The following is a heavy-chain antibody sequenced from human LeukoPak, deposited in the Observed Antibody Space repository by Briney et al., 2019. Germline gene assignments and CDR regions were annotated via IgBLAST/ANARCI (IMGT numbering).Heavy chain of an antibody. V-gene: IGHV1-2*02. D-gene: IGHD6-19*01. CDR3: ARVKGKYSSGLGLFDP. J-gene: IGHJ5*02. CDR1: GYTFTGYY. Sequence: ASVKVSCKATGYTFTGYYMHWVRQAPGQGLEWMGWINPNSGGTNYAQKFQGRVTMTRDTSISTAYMELSRPRSDDTAVYYCARVKGKYSSGLGLFDPWGQGTLVTVSS. CDR2: INPNSGGT.